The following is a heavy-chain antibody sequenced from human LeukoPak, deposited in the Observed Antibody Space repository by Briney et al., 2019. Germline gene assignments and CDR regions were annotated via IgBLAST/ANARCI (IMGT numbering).Heavy chain of an antibody. J-gene: IGHJ4*02. Sequence: GGSLRLSCAASGFTVSSNYMNWVRQAPGKGLEWVSVIYSGGGTYYADSVKGRFTISKDNSKNTLYLHMNSLRAEDTALYYCARDGGYDSRKYYFDYWGQGTLVTVSS. D-gene: IGHD3-22*01. CDR1: GFTVSSNY. CDR3: ARDGGYDSRKYYFDY. CDR2: IYSGGGT. V-gene: IGHV3-66*01.